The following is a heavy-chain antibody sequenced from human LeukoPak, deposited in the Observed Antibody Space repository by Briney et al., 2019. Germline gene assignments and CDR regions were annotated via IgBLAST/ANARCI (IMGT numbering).Heavy chain of an antibody. CDR1: GSSISSGGYY. CDR2: IHNSGSV. Sequence: PSETLSLTCTVSGSSISSGGYYWSWIRQPPGKGLEWIGYIHNSGSVYYDPSLQSRVTISVDRSQNQFSLKMNSVTAADTAVYYCARDGGGGCSSISCHPDVWGNGTTVTVSS. CDR3: ARDGGGGCSSISCHPDV. V-gene: IGHV4-30-2*01. D-gene: IGHD2-2*01. J-gene: IGHJ6*04.